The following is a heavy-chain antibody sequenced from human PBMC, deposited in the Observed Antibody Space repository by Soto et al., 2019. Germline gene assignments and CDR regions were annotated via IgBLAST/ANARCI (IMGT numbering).Heavy chain of an antibody. Sequence: GGSLRLSCAASGVTFSPFWMHWVRQAPGKGLVWVSHSNGDASTIVYADSVKGRFTISRDNSKNTLYLQMNSLRAEDTAVYYCARYRGDIVLVPAAPVYYYGMDVWGQGTTVTVSS. J-gene: IGHJ6*02. CDR1: GVTFSPFW. CDR2: SNGDASTI. V-gene: IGHV3-74*01. CDR3: ARYRGDIVLVPAAPVYYYGMDV. D-gene: IGHD2-2*01.